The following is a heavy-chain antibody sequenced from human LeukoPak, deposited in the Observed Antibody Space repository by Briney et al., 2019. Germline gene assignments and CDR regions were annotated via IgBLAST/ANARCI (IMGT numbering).Heavy chain of an antibody. D-gene: IGHD3-10*01. J-gene: IGHJ6*02. CDR3: ARVPGSLFYYYGMDV. V-gene: IGHV4-59*12. CDR2: IYYTGST. CDR1: GGSISSYY. Sequence: SETLSLTCTVSGGSISSYYWSWIRQPPGKGLEWIGYIYYTGSTNYNPSLKSRVTMSADTSKNQFSLKLSSVTAADTAVYYCARVPGSLFYYYGMDVWGQGTTVTVSS.